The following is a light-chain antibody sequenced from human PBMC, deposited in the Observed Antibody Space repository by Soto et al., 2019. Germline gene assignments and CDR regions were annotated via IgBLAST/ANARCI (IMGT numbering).Light chain of an antibody. CDR3: QQYSNWPPIT. J-gene: IGKJ5*01. CDR1: QSVSIH. V-gene: IGKV3-15*01. CDR2: DTS. Sequence: ETVMTQSPGTLSVSLGERATLSCRASQSVSIHLAWYQQKPGQAPRLLIYDTSTRATGIPARFSGSGSGTEFTLTISSLQSEDFAVYYCQQYSNWPPITFGQWTRLEIK.